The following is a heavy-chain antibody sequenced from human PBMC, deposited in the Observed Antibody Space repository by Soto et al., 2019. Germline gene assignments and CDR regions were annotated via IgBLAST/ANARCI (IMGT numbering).Heavy chain of an antibody. CDR3: AKVKRGYCSSTSCYGGAFDI. CDR1: GFTFSSYG. V-gene: IGHV3-30*18. CDR2: ISYDGSNK. Sequence: QVQLVESGGGVVQPGRSLRLSCAASGFTFSSYGMHWVRQAPGKGLEWVAVISYDGSNKYYADSVKGRFTISRDNSKNTLYLQMNSLRAEETAVDYCAKVKRGYCSSTSCYGGAFDIWGQGTMVTVSS. J-gene: IGHJ3*02. D-gene: IGHD2-2*01.